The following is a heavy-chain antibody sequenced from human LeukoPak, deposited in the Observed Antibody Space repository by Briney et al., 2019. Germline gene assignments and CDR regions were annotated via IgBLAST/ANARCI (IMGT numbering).Heavy chain of an antibody. CDR1: GFTFRSHS. J-gene: IGHJ4*02. CDR3: ARESTLVTPGVFDY. Sequence: GSLRLSCAASGFTFRSHSMNWVRQAPGKGLEWISYIHSGDSTTYYADSVKGRFTISRDNSKNTLYLQMNSLRAEDTAVYYCARESTLVTPGVFDYWGQGTLVTVSS. D-gene: IGHD4-23*01. V-gene: IGHV3-48*01. CDR2: IHSGDSTT.